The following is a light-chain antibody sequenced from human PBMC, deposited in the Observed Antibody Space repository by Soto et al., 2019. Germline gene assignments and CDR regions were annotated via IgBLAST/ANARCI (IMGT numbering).Light chain of an antibody. Sequence: VLLTQSPLSSPVTLGQPASISCRSSQSLVHSDGNTYLSWLQQRPGQSPRRLIYKVSNRDSGVPDRFSGSGSGTDFTLKISRVEPEDFGVYYCMQGIHWPLTFGQGTKVDIK. CDR1: QSLVHSDGNTY. J-gene: IGKJ1*01. V-gene: IGKV2-30*02. CDR3: MQGIHWPLT. CDR2: KVS.